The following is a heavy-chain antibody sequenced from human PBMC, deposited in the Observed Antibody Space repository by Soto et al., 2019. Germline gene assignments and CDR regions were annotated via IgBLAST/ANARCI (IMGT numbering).Heavy chain of an antibody. Sequence: QVQLVQSGAEVKKPGASVKVSCKASGYTFTNYGINWVRQAPGQGLEWMGWISANNVNTHYAQKLQGRVTMTTDTSTSTAYMELRSLRSDDTAVYYCARVQSGYDFAYWGQGTLVTVSS. CDR3: ARVQSGYDFAY. CDR1: GYTFTNYG. D-gene: IGHD5-12*01. CDR2: ISANNVNT. V-gene: IGHV1-18*01. J-gene: IGHJ4*02.